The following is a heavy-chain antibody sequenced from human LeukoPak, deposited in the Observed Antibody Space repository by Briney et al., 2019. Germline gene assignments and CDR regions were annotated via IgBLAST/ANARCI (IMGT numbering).Heavy chain of an antibody. CDR2: IYTSGST. D-gene: IGHD3-3*01. CDR3: ARMSYDFWSGYPLAFDI. J-gene: IGHJ3*02. Sequence: SETLSLTCTVSGGSISSYYWSWIRQPAGKGLEWIGRIYTSGSTNYNPSLKSRVTMSVDTCKNQFSLKLSSVTAADTAVYYCARMSYDFWSGYPLAFDIWGQGTMVTVSS. V-gene: IGHV4-4*07. CDR1: GGSISSYY.